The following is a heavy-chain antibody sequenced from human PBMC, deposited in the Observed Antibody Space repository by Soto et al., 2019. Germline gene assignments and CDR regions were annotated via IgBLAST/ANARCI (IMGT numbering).Heavy chain of an antibody. CDR3: ATTWWGLLAWLDP. Sequence: PGGSLRLSCAASGITFTSYAMSWVRQAPGKGLEWVSAISGSGGNTYYADSVKGRFTVSKDNFKNTLYLQMSNLRAEDTAVYFCATTWWGLLAWLDPWGHGTLVTVSS. V-gene: IGHV3-23*01. D-gene: IGHD1-26*01. CDR2: ISGSGGNT. CDR1: GITFTSYA. J-gene: IGHJ5*02.